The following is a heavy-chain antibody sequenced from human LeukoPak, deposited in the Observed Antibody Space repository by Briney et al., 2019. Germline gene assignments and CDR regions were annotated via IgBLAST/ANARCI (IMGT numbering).Heavy chain of an antibody. D-gene: IGHD1-1*01. J-gene: IGHJ5*02. V-gene: IGHV3-15*01. CDR1: GFSFRDAW. Sequence: GGSLRLSCEASGFSFRDAWMSWVRQAPGKGLEWVGRIKSKSDGGAIDYAAPVKGRFTISRDDSKNTLSQQMNSLKIEDTAVYYCSIAWKAGRFDPWGQGTLVTVSS. CDR2: IKSKSDGGAI. CDR3: SIAWKAGRFDP.